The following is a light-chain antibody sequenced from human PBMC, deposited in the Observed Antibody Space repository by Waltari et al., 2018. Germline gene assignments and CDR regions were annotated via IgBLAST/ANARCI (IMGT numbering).Light chain of an antibody. Sequence: DIPMTQSPFPLSAAVGDRVTITCQTTQDVTTSLSWFKQKPGKAPQLLIYDASTLQSGVPSRFSGSGSGTSFSFTITSLQPEDSATYYCHHYHTLPYTFGRGTKLQIK. J-gene: IGKJ2*01. V-gene: IGKV1-33*01. CDR2: DAS. CDR3: HHYHTLPYT. CDR1: QDVTTS.